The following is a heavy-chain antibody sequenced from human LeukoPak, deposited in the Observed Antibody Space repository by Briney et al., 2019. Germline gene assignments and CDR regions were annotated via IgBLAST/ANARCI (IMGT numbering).Heavy chain of an antibody. D-gene: IGHD6-19*01. CDR3: ARESSVASGDY. J-gene: IGHJ4*02. Sequence: GASVKVSCKASGYTFTGYYMHWERQAPGQGLGWMGWINPNSGGTNYAQKFQGWVTMTRDTSISTAYMELSRLRSDDTAVYYCARESSVASGDYWGQGTLVTVSS. CDR2: INPNSGGT. V-gene: IGHV1-2*04. CDR1: GYTFTGYY.